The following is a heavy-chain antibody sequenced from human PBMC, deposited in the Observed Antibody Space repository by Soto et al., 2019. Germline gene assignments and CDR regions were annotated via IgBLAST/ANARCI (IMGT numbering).Heavy chain of an antibody. CDR1: GFMFNTYA. CDR2: ISGSDGST. J-gene: IGHJ6*02. V-gene: IGHV3-23*01. Sequence: GGSLRLSCAASGFMFNTYALSWVRQAPGRGPEWASVISGSDGSTSYADSVKGRFTISRDNSKNTLYLQMNSLRAEDTAVYYCARDSRRYCSSTSCSSMDVWGQGTTVTVSS. D-gene: IGHD2-2*01. CDR3: ARDSRRYCSSTSCSSMDV.